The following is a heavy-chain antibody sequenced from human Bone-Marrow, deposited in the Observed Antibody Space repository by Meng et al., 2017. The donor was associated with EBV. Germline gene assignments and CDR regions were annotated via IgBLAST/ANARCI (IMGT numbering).Heavy chain of an antibody. J-gene: IGHJ4*02. Sequence: FKESVPPLVKPTQPPTLTCTFLCFSLSMRGVGVGWFRQPPGNALNWLALIYCDDDKRSSPSLKSRLNSTKDTSKNQVVLTMTNMDPVDTATYYCARHYGGKLQLFDYWGQGTLVTVSS. V-gene: IGHV2-5*02. CDR2: IYCDDDK. D-gene: IGHD4-23*01. CDR3: ARHYGGKLQLFDY. CDR1: CFSLSMRGVG.